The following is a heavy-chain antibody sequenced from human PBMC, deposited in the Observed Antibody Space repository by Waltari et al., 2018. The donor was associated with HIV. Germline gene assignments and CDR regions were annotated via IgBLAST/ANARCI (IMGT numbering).Heavy chain of an antibody. CDR2: IYPGDSDT. D-gene: IGHD2-2*01. CDR1: GYSFTSYW. V-gene: IGHV5-51*01. J-gene: IGHJ3*02. CDR3: ASNLGAPAAITYAFDI. Sequence: EVQLVQSGAEVKKPGESLKISCKGSGYSFTSYWIGWVRQMPGKGLEWMGIIYPGDSDTRYSPSFQGQVTISADKSISTAYLQWSSLKASDTAMYYCASNLGAPAAITYAFDIWGQGTMVTVSS.